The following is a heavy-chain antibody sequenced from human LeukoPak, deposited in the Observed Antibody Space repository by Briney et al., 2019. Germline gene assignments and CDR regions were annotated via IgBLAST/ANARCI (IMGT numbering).Heavy chain of an antibody. Sequence: PSETLSPTCTVSGGSISSYYWSWIRQPPGKGLEWIGYIYYSGSTNYNPSLKSRVTISVDTSKNQFSLKLSSVTAADTAVYYCARDLGYSSSAPRDYYGMDVWGQGTTVTVSS. J-gene: IGHJ6*02. CDR1: GGSISSYY. D-gene: IGHD6-13*01. CDR2: IYYSGST. CDR3: ARDLGYSSSAPRDYYGMDV. V-gene: IGHV4-59*01.